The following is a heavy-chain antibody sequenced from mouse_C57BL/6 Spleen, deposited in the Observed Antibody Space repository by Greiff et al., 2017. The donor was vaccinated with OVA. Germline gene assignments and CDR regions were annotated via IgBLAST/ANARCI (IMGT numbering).Heavy chain of an antibody. Sequence: EVHLVESEGGLVQPGSSMKLSCTASGFTFSDYYMAWVRQVPEKGLEWVANINYDGSSTYYLDSLKSRFIISRDNAKNILYLQMSSLKSEDTATYYCARGYYYGSSYAMDYWGQGTSVTVSS. CDR2: INYDGSST. D-gene: IGHD1-1*01. V-gene: IGHV5-16*01. CDR1: GFTFSDYY. CDR3: ARGYYYGSSYAMDY. J-gene: IGHJ4*01.